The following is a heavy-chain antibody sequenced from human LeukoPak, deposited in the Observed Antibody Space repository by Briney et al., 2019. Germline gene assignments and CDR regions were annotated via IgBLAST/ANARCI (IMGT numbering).Heavy chain of an antibody. V-gene: IGHV4-4*07. D-gene: IGHD1-26*01. CDR1: GGSISSYY. CDR2: VYSSGNT. CDR3: AGMFSGTYGGIDY. Sequence: PSETLSLTCTVSGGSISSYYWSWIRQPAGEGLEWIGRVYSSGNTNYNPSLKSRVTMSVDTSRNQFSLKLTSVTAAHSAVYYCAGMFSGTYGGIDYWGQGTLVTVSP. J-gene: IGHJ4*02.